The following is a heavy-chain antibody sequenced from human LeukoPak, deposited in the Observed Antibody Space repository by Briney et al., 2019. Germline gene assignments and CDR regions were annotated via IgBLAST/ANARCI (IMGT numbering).Heavy chain of an antibody. CDR3: AREGASQNFDC. CDR2: INPNSGGT. Sequence: ASVKVSCKASGYTFTSYGISWVRQAPGQGLEWMGWINPNSGGTNYAQKFQGWVTMTRDTSISTAYMELSRLRSDDTAVYYCAREGASQNFDCWGQGTLVTVSS. V-gene: IGHV1-2*04. J-gene: IGHJ4*02. D-gene: IGHD1-26*01. CDR1: GYTFTSYG.